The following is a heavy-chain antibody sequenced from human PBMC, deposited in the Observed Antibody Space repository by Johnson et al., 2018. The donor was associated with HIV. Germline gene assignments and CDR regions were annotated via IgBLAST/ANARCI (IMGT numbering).Heavy chain of an antibody. Sequence: VQLVESGGGVVQPGRSLRLSCAASGFTFSSYGMHLVRQAPGKGLEWVAIISYDGSNKYYADSVKGRFTISRDNSKNTLYLQMNSLRAEDTAVYYCARDDLRDTGAFDIWGQGTMVTVSS. V-gene: IGHV3-30*19. CDR2: ISYDGSNK. D-gene: IGHD2-8*02. CDR1: GFTFSSYG. CDR3: ARDDLRDTGAFDI. J-gene: IGHJ3*02.